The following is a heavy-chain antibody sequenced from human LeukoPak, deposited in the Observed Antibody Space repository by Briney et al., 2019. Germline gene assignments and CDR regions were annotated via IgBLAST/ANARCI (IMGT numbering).Heavy chain of an antibody. CDR2: ISYDGSNK. CDR3: AKDFPAGAFDI. Sequence: GGSLRLSCAASRFTFSNYWMSWVRQAPGKGLEWVAVISYDGSNKYYADSVKGRFTISRDNSKNTLYLQMNSLRAEDTAVYYCAKDFPAGAFDIWGQGTMVTVSS. V-gene: IGHV3-30*18. D-gene: IGHD6-19*01. J-gene: IGHJ3*02. CDR1: RFTFSNYW.